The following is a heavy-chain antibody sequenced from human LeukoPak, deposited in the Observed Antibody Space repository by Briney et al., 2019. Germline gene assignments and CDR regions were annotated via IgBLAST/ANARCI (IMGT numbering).Heavy chain of an antibody. CDR3: AGGGSVSWRKWFDP. J-gene: IGHJ5*02. V-gene: IGHV4-59*01. CDR2: IYYSGSS. D-gene: IGHD2-2*01. Sequence: SETLSLTCTVSGGSISSYYWSWIRQPPGKGLEWIGYIYYSGSSNYNPSLNGRVTISVDTSKNQFSLKLSSVTAADTAVYYCAGGGSVSWRKWFDPWGQGTLVTVSS. CDR1: GGSISSYY.